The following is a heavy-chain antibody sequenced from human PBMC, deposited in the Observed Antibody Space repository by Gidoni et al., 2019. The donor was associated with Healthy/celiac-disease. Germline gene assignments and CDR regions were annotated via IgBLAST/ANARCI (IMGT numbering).Heavy chain of an antibody. Sequence: QVQLVQSGAEVKKPGSSVKVSCKASGGTFSSYAISWVRQAPGQGLEWMGGIIPIFGTENYAQKFQGRVTITADESTSTAYMELRSLRSEDTAVYYCARVGGGPRADSSSPLEGPFDYWGQGTLVTVSS. CDR2: IIPIFGTE. V-gene: IGHV1-69*01. CDR3: ARVGGGPRADSSSPLEGPFDY. CDR1: GGTFSSYA. D-gene: IGHD6-6*01. J-gene: IGHJ4*02.